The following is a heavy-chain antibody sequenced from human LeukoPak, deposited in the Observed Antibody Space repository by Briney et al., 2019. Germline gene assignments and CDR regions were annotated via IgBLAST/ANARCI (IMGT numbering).Heavy chain of an antibody. J-gene: IGHJ4*02. CDR2: ISGSGDNS. CDR1: GFTFSSYS. D-gene: IGHD1-26*01. Sequence: GGSLRLSCATSGFTFSSYSMGWVRQAPGKGLEWVSSISGSGDNSYYADSVKGRFTISGDKSKNTLYLQLTSLRAEDTAVYYCGKDHMVGHTTPFDFWGQGTLVTVSS. CDR3: GKDHMVGHTTPFDF. V-gene: IGHV3-23*01.